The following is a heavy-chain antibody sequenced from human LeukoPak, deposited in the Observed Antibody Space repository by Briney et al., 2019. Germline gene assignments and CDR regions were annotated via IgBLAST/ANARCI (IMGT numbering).Heavy chain of an antibody. CDR1: GYSFSIYW. CDR2: IYPGDSDI. J-gene: IGHJ5*01. V-gene: IGHV5-51*01. CDR3: ARRDSSGYSSDS. Sequence: GESPKISCKGSGYSFSIYWIAWVRQMPGKGLEWMGNIYPGDSDIRYSPSFQGQVTFSADKSISTAYLQWSSLKASDTAMYYCARRDSSGYSSDSWGQGTLVTVSS. D-gene: IGHD3-22*01.